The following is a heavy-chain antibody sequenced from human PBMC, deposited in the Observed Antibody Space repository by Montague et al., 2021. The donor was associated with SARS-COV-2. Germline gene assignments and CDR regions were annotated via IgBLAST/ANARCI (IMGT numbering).Heavy chain of an antibody. CDR3: ARLKYGMDV. CDR1: GDSVSSNSAI. V-gene: IGHV6-1*01. CDR2: TYYSSKCYI. J-gene: IGHJ6*02. Sequence: CAISGDSVSSNSAIWSLIRQSPSTVLEWLGRTYYSSKCYIYYAVSVKSRISINPDTSKNQFSLQLNSVTPDDTAVYYCARLKYGMDVWGRGTTVTVSS.